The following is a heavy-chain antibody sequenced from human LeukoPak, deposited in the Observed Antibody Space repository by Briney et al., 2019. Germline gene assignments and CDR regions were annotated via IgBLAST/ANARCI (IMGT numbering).Heavy chain of an antibody. CDR2: INPNSGGT. D-gene: IGHD3-9*01. V-gene: IGHV1-2*02. CDR3: ARHYGNDILTESGFDP. J-gene: IGHJ5*02. Sequence: ASVKVSCKASGYTFTNCGISWVRQAPGQGLEWMGWINPNSGGTNYAQKFQNRVTMTRDTSISTAYMELGRLRSDDTAVYYCARHYGNDILTESGFDPWGQGTLVTVSS. CDR1: GYTFTNCG.